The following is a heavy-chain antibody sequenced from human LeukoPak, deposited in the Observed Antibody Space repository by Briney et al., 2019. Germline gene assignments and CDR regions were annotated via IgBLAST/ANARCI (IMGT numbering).Heavy chain of an antibody. J-gene: IGHJ4*02. CDR2: IIPIFGTA. V-gene: IGHV1-69*13. D-gene: IGHD3-22*01. CDR3: ARDFYDSSGYSVY. Sequence: ASVKVSCKASGGTFSSYAISLVRQAPGQGLEWMGGIIPIFGTANYAQKFQGRVTITADESTSTAYMELSSLRSEDTAVYYCARDFYDSSGYSVYWGQGTLVTVSS. CDR1: GGTFSSYA.